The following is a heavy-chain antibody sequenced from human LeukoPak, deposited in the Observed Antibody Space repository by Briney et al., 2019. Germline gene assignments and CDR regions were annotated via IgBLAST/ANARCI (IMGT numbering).Heavy chain of an antibody. Sequence: SETLSLTCAVSGGSISSFNWWSWVRQSPGKGLEWIGEIYHGGSTNYNPSLKSRVAMSVDRSRNQFSLRLNSVTAADTAVYYCAKGEDYGSGTVHFAPWGQGTLVTASS. J-gene: IGHJ5*02. D-gene: IGHD3-10*01. V-gene: IGHV4-4*02. CDR3: AKGEDYGSGTVHFAP. CDR1: GGSISSFNW. CDR2: IYHGGST.